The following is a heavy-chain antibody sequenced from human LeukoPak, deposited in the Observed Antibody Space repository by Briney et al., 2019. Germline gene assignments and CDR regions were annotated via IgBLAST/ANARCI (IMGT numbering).Heavy chain of an antibody. Sequence: GGSLRLSCAASGFTFSSYAMHWVRQAPGKGLEWVAVISYDGSNKYYADSVKGRFTISRDNSKNTLYLQMNSLRAEDTAVYYCARDGTDSGSINYWGQGTLITVSS. V-gene: IGHV3-30*01. CDR2: ISYDGSNK. J-gene: IGHJ4*02. CDR1: GFTFSSYA. D-gene: IGHD1-26*01. CDR3: ARDGTDSGSINY.